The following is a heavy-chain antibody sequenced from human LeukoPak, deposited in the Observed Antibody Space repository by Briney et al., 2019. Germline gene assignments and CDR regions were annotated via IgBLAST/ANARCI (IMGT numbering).Heavy chain of an antibody. V-gene: IGHV3-23*01. CDR1: GFTFSSYA. Sequence: PGGSLRLSCAASGFTFSSYAMSWVCQAPGKGLEWVSAISGSGGSTYYADSVKGRFTISRDNSKNTLYLQMNSLRAEDTAVYYCAKDPRKYCSGGSCYGGDDAFDIWGQGTMVTVSS. CDR2: ISGSGGST. D-gene: IGHD2-15*01. CDR3: AKDPRKYCSGGSCYGGDDAFDI. J-gene: IGHJ3*02.